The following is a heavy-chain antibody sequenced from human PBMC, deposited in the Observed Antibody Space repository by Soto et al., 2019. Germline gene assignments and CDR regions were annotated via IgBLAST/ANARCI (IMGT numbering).Heavy chain of an antibody. V-gene: IGHV3-21*01. Sequence: GGSLRLSCAASGFTFSSYSMNWVRQAPGKGLEWVASISSSSSYIYYADSVTGRFTISRDNAKNSLYLQMNSLRAEDTAMYYCARDQPFRHYYYYMDVWGKGTTVTVSS. CDR2: ISSSSSYI. J-gene: IGHJ6*03. CDR1: GFTFSSYS. CDR3: ARDQPFRHYYYYMDV.